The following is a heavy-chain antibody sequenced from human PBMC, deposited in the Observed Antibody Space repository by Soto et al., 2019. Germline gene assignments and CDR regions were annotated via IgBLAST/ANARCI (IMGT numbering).Heavy chain of an antibody. CDR1: GFTFNSYG. CDR2: ISHDGSKT. V-gene: IGHV3-30*18. J-gene: IGHJ4*02. CDR3: AKDYYDSSGYYPPELVYDY. D-gene: IGHD3-22*01. Sequence: QPGGSLRLSCAASGFTFNSYGIHWVHQAPGKGLEWVAVISHDGSKTYYADSVKGRVTISRDNSKNTLYLQMNSLRAEDTAVYYCAKDYYDSSGYYPPELVYDYWGQGNLVTVS.